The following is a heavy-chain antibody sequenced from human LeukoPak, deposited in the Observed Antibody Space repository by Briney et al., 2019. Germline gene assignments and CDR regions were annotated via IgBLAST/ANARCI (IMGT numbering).Heavy chain of an antibody. J-gene: IGHJ4*02. D-gene: IGHD3-22*01. CDR2: IIPIVGTA. CDR3: ARSPGGYYDSSVDFDY. Sequence: SVKVSCKAAGGTFSSYSISWVRQAPGQVLEWMGGIIPIVGTANYAQKFQGRVTITADESTSTAYMELSSLRSEDTAVYYCARSPGGYYDSSVDFDYWGQGTLVTVSS. V-gene: IGHV1-69*01. CDR1: GGTFSSYS.